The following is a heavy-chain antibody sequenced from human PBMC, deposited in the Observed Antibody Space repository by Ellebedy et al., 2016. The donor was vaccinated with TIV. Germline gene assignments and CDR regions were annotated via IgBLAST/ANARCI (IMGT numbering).Heavy chain of an antibody. V-gene: IGHV4-4*02. CDR3: VRVGSSGWSPNEYYFDL. Sequence: SETLSLTCAVSGVSISNMNWWGWVRPPPGKGLEWIAEIYHTGSATYNPSLNSRVTVSVDKTKNQFSLKLSSVTAADTAVYYCVRVGSSGWSPNEYYFDLWGQGTLVTVSS. CDR2: IYHTGSA. J-gene: IGHJ4*02. D-gene: IGHD6-19*01. CDR1: GVSISNMNW.